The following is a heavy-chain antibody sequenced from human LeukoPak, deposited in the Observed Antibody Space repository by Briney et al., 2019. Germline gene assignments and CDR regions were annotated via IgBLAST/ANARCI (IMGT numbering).Heavy chain of an antibody. J-gene: IGHJ4*02. D-gene: IGHD3-22*01. CDR2: ISGSGGST. CDR3: AKRVLHDSSGHPYYFDY. V-gene: IGHV3-23*01. CDR1: GFTFSSYA. Sequence: HAGGSLRLSCAASGFTFSSYAMSWVRQAPGKGLEWVSAISGSGGSTYYADSVKGRFTISRDNSKNTLYLQMNSLRAEDTAVYYCAKRVLHDSSGHPYYFDYWGQGTLVTVSS.